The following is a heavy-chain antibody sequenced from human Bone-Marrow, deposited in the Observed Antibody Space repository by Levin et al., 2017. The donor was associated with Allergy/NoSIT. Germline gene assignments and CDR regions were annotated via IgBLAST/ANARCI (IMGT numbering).Heavy chain of an antibody. D-gene: IGHD6-19*01. J-gene: IGHJ4*02. V-gene: IGHV4-59*01. CDR2: IYYTGNT. Sequence: MTSETLSLTCTVSGDSISTYYWTWIRQPPGKGLEWIGYIYYTGNTNYNPSLKSRVTISVDTSKNQFSLKLTSVTAADTAVYYCARRLAVAPRYYFDCWGPGTLVTVSS. CDR3: ARRLAVAPRYYFDC. CDR1: GDSISTYY.